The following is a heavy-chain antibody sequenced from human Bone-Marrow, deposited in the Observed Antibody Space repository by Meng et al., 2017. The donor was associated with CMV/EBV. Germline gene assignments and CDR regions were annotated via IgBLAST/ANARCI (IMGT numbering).Heavy chain of an antibody. CDR2: TRNKANSYTT. J-gene: IGHJ4*02. D-gene: IGHD6-6*01. Sequence: GGSLRLSCAASGFTFSDHYMDWVRQAPGKGLEWVGRTRNKANSYTTEYAASVKGRVTISRDDSKNSLYLQINSLKTEDTAVYYCVRGSSSLRDFAYWGQGHLVNVAS. CDR1: GFTFSDHY. CDR3: VRGSSSLRDFAY. V-gene: IGHV3-72*01.